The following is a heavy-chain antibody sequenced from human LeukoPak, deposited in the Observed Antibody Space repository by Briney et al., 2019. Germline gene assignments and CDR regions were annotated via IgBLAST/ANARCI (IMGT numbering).Heavy chain of an antibody. V-gene: IGHV3-9*01. CDR3: VKTTGTNDAFDV. J-gene: IGHJ3*01. D-gene: IGHD1-1*01. Sequence: GGSLRLSCAASGFTFDDYAMHWVRQAPGKGLEWVSSITWSSDTIHCADSVKGRFTISRDNAKNSLYLQMYSLRAEDTALYYCVKTTGTNDAFDVWGQGTMVTVSS. CDR1: GFTFDDYA. CDR2: ITWSSDTI.